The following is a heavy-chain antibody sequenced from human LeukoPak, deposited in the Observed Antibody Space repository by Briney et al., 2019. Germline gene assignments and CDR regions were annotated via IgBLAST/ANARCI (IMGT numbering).Heavy chain of an antibody. V-gene: IGHV1-24*01. CDR3: ATFDRMVLTLDY. D-gene: IGHD3-10*01. J-gene: IGHJ4*02. Sequence: ASVKLCCKVSGYTLTELSMHWVRQAPGKGLEWMGGFDPEDGETIYAEEFQGRVTMTEDTSTDTAYMGLSSLRSDDTAVYYCATFDRMVLTLDYWGQGTLVTVSS. CDR1: GYTLTELS. CDR2: FDPEDGET.